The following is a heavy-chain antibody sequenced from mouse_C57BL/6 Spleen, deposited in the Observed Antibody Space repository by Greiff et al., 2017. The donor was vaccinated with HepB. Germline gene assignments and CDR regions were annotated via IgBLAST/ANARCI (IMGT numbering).Heavy chain of an antibody. CDR3: ARQTPNYYGSSYGGFAY. Sequence: EVKLVESGGDLVKPGGSLKLSCAASGFTFSSYGMSWVRQTPDKRLEWVATISSGGSYTYYPDSVKGRFTISRDNAKNTLYLQMSSLKSEDTAMYYCARQTPNYYGSSYGGFAYWGQGTLVTVSA. V-gene: IGHV5-6*01. CDR2: ISSGGSYT. CDR1: GFTFSSYG. J-gene: IGHJ3*01. D-gene: IGHD1-1*01.